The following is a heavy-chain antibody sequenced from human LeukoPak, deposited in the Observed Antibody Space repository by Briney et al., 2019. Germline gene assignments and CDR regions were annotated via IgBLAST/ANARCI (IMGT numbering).Heavy chain of an antibody. J-gene: IGHJ4*02. CDR2: INPRSGST. CDR3: ARVESTSSHDY. CDR1: GYSFTNYY. V-gene: IGHV1-46*01. D-gene: IGHD6-6*01. Sequence: VASVKVTCKASGYSFTNYYMHWVRQAPGQGLEWVGIINPRSGSTSYAQKFQGRVTMTRDTSTSTVYIELSSLRSEDTAVYYCARVESTSSHDYWGQGTLVTVSS.